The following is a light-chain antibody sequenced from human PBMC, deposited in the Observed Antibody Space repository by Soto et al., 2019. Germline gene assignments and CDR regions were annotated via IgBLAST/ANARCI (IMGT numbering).Light chain of an antibody. V-gene: IGLV2-23*02. CDR3: RSYAGSSIYV. J-gene: IGLJ1*01. CDR2: EVS. CDR1: SSDAGSYNL. Sequence: QSALTQPASVSGSPGQSITISCTGTSSDAGSYNLVSWYQQHPGKAPKLMIYEVSKRPSGVSNRFSGSKSGNTASLTISGLQAEDEADYYCRSYAGSSIYVFGTGTKVTVL.